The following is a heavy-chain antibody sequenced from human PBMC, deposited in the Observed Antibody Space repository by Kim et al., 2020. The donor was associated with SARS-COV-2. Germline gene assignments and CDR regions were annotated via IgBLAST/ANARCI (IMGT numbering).Heavy chain of an antibody. Sequence: ASVKVSCKASGYTFTSYGISWVRQAPGQGLEWMGWISAYNGNTNYAQKLQGRVTMTTDTSTSTAYMELRSLRSDDTAVYYCARAGDYVWGSYRYPPDYWGQGTLVTVSS. CDR2: ISAYNGNT. J-gene: IGHJ4*02. V-gene: IGHV1-18*04. D-gene: IGHD3-16*02. CDR1: GYTFTSYG. CDR3: ARAGDYVWGSYRYPPDY.